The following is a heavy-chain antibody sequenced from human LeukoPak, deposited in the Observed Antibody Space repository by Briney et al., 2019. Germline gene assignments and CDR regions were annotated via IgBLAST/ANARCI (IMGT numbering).Heavy chain of an antibody. CDR2: INHSGST. J-gene: IGHJ5*02. Sequence: TSSETLSLTCAVYGGSFSGYYWSWIRQPPGKGLEWIGEINHSGSTNYNPSLKSRVTISVDTSKNQFSLKLSSVTAADTAVYYCARGYSSGWDNWFDPWGQGTLVIVSS. CDR3: ARGYSSGWDNWFDP. CDR1: GGSFSGYY. V-gene: IGHV4-34*01. D-gene: IGHD6-19*01.